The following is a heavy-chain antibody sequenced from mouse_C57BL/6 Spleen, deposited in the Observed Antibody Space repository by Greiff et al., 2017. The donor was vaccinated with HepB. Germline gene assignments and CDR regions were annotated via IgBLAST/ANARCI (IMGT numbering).Heavy chain of an antibody. J-gene: IGHJ2*01. CDR1: GYTFTDYE. CDR3: TRDNYYGSRGDY. D-gene: IGHD1-1*01. CDR2: IDPETGGT. Sequence: QVQLKESGAELVRPGASVTLSCKASGYTFTDYEMHWVKQTPVHGLEWIGAIDPETGGTAYNQKFKGKAILTADKSSSTAYMELRSLTSEDSAVYYCTRDNYYGSRGDYWGQGTTLTVSS. V-gene: IGHV1-15*01.